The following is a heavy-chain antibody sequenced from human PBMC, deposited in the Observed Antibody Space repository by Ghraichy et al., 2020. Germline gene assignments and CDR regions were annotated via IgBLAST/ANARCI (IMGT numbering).Heavy chain of an antibody. CDR3: ARGWGYDILTGYTDNGMDV. D-gene: IGHD3-9*01. CDR2: IDTAGDT. V-gene: IGHV3-13*04. Sequence: GGSLRLSCAASGFIFSRYDMHWVRQAPGKGLEWVSTIDTAGDTFYTDSVRGRFTTSREDAKNSLYLQMNSLRAGDTAVYYCARGWGYDILTGYTDNGMDVWRQGTTVTVSS. CDR1: GFIFSRYD. J-gene: IGHJ6*02.